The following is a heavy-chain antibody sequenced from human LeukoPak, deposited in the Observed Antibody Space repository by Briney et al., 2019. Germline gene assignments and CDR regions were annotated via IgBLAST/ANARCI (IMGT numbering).Heavy chain of an antibody. Sequence: GSSVKVSCKASGGTFTSYDINWVRQATGQGLEWMGWMNPNSGNTGYAQKFQGRVTITRNTSISTAYMELSSLRSEDTAVYYCARGLGDGDVFDYWGQGTLVTVSS. CDR2: MNPNSGNT. CDR3: ARGLGDGDVFDY. D-gene: IGHD4-17*01. V-gene: IGHV1-8*03. CDR1: GGTFTSYD. J-gene: IGHJ4*02.